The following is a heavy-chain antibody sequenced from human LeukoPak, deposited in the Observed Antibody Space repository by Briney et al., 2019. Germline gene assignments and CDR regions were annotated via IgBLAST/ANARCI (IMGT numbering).Heavy chain of an antibody. J-gene: IGHJ4*02. Sequence: ASXKVSCKASGGTFISYAISWVRQAPGQGLEWMGGIIPIFGTANYAQKFQGRVTITADESTSTAYMELSSLRSEDTAVYYCARDPLIVGATHFDYWGQGTLVTVSS. CDR1: GGTFISYA. D-gene: IGHD1-26*01. CDR3: ARDPLIVGATHFDY. V-gene: IGHV1-69*13. CDR2: IIPIFGTA.